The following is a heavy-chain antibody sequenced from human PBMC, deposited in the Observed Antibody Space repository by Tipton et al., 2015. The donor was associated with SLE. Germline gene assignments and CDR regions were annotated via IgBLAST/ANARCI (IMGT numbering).Heavy chain of an antibody. J-gene: IGHJ4*02. CDR3: SLDSSGAAGDGFDY. CDR1: GFIFSSFA. D-gene: IGHD3-22*01. CDR2: ISSDGSKR. Sequence: SLRLSCAASGFIFSSFALHWVRQAPGKGLEWVAVISSDGSKRYYADSVRGRFTISRDASKKTLFLQMNSLRAEDTALYYCSLDSSGAAGDGFDYWGQGTLVTASS. V-gene: IGHV3-30*04.